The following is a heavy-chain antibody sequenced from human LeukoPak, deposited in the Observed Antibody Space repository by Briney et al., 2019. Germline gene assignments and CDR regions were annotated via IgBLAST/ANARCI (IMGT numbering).Heavy chain of an antibody. CDR1: GFTVSSNY. CDR2: IYSGGST. J-gene: IGHJ4*02. CDR3: ARDRYGLLTY. V-gene: IGHV3-66*01. D-gene: IGHD3-9*01. Sequence: GGSLRPSCAASGFTVSSNYMSWVRQAPGKGLEWVSVIYSGGSTYYADSVKGRFTISRDNSKNTLYLQMNSLRAEDTAVYYCARDRYGLLTYWGQGTLVTVSS.